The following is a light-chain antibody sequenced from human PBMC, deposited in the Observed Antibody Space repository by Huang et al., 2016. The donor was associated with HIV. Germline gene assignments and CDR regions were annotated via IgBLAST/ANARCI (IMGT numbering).Light chain of an antibody. J-gene: IGKJ4*01. Sequence: EIVMTQSPATLSVSPGGGATLSCRASQNVRSNLAWYQQTPGQAPRLLIYDTSTRASGVPARFRGSGSGTECTLTISGLQSEDFAVYYCQQYDNWPPGITFGGGTKVEI. CDR3: QQYDNWPPGIT. CDR2: DTS. CDR1: QNVRSN. V-gene: IGKV3D-15*01.